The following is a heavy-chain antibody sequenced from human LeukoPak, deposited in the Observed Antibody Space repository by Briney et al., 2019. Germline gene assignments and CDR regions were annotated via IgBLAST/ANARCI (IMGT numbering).Heavy chain of an antibody. D-gene: IGHD2-2*01. V-gene: IGHV3-30*02. J-gene: IGHJ6*02. CDR2: IRYDGSNK. CDR1: GFTFSSYG. CDR3: AKLSVPPARPQDGMDV. Sequence: GGSLRLSCAASGFTFSSYGMHWVRQAPGKGLEWVAFIRYDGSNKYYADSVKGRFTISRDNSKNTLYLQMNSLRAEDTAVYYCAKLSVPPARPQDGMDVWGQGTTVTVSS.